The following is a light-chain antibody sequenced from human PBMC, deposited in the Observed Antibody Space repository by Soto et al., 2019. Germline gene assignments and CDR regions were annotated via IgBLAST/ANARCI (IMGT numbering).Light chain of an antibody. CDR3: SSYTSSSTLYVV. V-gene: IGLV2-14*01. Sequence: QSVLTQPASVSGSPGQSITISCTGTSSDVGGYNYVSWYQQHPGKAPKLMIYEVSNRPSGVSNRFSGSKSGNTASLTISGLXAEXXXDYYCSSYTSSSTLYVVFGGGTKLTVL. CDR2: EVS. J-gene: IGLJ2*01. CDR1: SSDVGGYNY.